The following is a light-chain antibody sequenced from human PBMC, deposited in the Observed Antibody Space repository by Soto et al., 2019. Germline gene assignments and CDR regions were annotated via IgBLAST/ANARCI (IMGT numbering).Light chain of an antibody. Sequence: EIVMTQSPVTLSVSAGERATLSCRASQSVSRNLAWYQQKPGQAPRLLMYGASTRATGIPARFSGSGSGTEFSLTISSLQSEDFAVYYCQEYDNWLTWTFGQGTKVEIK. CDR3: QEYDNWLTWT. CDR2: GAS. V-gene: IGKV3-15*01. CDR1: QSVSRN. J-gene: IGKJ1*01.